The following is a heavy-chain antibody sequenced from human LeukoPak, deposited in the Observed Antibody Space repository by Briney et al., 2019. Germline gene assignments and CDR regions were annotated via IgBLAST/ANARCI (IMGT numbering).Heavy chain of an antibody. D-gene: IGHD2-15*01. Sequence: GGSLRLSCAASGFTFSDYYMSWIRQAPGKGLEWVSYISSSSSYTNYADSVKGRFTISRDNAKNSLYLQMNSLRAEDTAVYYCARPQGYCSGGGCQGAFDIWGQGTMVTVSS. CDR1: GFTFSDYY. CDR2: ISSSSSYT. V-gene: IGHV3-11*06. CDR3: ARPQGYCSGGGCQGAFDI. J-gene: IGHJ3*02.